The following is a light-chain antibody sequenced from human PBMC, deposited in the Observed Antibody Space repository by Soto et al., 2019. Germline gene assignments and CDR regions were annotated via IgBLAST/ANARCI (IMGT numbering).Light chain of an antibody. Sequence: QSVLTQPASVSGSPGQSITISCTGTSSDVGRYIYVSWYQHLPGKAPELMIYDVSNRPSGVSNRFSGSKSGNTASLTISGLQAEDEADYYCNSYTSSSTHVFGTGTKLTVL. CDR2: DVS. CDR1: SSDVGRYIY. J-gene: IGLJ1*01. V-gene: IGLV2-14*03. CDR3: NSYTSSSTHV.